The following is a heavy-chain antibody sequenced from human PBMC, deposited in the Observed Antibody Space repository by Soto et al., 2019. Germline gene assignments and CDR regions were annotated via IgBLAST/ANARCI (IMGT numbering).Heavy chain of an antibody. D-gene: IGHD1-1*01. Sequence: EVQLLESGGGLVQPGGSLRLSCAASGFTFSSYAMKWVRQAPGKGLEWVSGISGGGGGTYYADSVKGRFAISRDNSKNILFLDMTSLIADDTAVYYCAKSSGLSKEGADYWGQGALVTVSS. CDR1: GFTFSSYA. J-gene: IGHJ4*02. CDR2: ISGGGGGT. CDR3: AKSSGLSKEGADY. V-gene: IGHV3-23*01.